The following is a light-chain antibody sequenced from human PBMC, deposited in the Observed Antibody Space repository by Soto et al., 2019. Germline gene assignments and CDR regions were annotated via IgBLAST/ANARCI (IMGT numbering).Light chain of an antibody. CDR3: MQALQTHRGFT. CDR2: LGS. J-gene: IGKJ3*01. Sequence: DIVMTQSPLSLPVTPGEPASISCRSSQSLLHSNGYNYLDWYLQKPWQSPQLLIYLGSNRASGVPDRFSGSGSGTEFTLKISRVEAEDVGVYYCMQALQTHRGFTFGPGTKVDIK. V-gene: IGKV2-28*01. CDR1: QSLLHSNGYNY.